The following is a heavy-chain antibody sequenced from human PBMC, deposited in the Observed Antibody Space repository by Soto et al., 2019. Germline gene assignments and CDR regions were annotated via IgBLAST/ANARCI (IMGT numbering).Heavy chain of an antibody. V-gene: IGHV4-30-2*01. CDR3: AIENYHLPHRWFDP. Sequence: QLQLQESGSGLVQPSQTLSLTCAVSGGSISSGGSSWSWIRQPPGKGLEWIGYIYHTGRTSYNPSLKSRVTMSVDMSNNQFFLKLKSVTAADTAVYYCAIENYHLPHRWFDPWGQGNLVTVSS. CDR2: IYHTGRT. CDR1: GGSISSGGSS. J-gene: IGHJ5*02. D-gene: IGHD2-2*01.